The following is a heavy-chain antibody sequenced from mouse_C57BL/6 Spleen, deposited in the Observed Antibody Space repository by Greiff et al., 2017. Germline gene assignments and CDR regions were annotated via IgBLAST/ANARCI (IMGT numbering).Heavy chain of an antibody. CDR3: ARERANWVDY. Sequence: EVQLVESEGGLVQPGSSMKLSCTASGFTFSDYYMAWVRQVPEKGLEWVANINYDGSSTYYLDSLKSRFIISRDNAKNILYLQMSSLKSEDTATYYCARERANWVDYWGQGTTLTVSS. V-gene: IGHV5-16*01. CDR2: INYDGSST. CDR1: GFTFSDYY. D-gene: IGHD4-1*01. J-gene: IGHJ2*01.